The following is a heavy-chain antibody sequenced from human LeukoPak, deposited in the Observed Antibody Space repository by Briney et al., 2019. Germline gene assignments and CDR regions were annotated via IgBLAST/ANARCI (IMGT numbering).Heavy chain of an antibody. CDR3: ARSYMTHSIVVVTAYDY. V-gene: IGHV1-46*01. D-gene: IGHD2-21*02. CDR1: GYTFTSYY. Sequence: ASVKVSCKASGYTFTSYYMHWVRQAPGQGLEWMGIINPSGGSTSYAQKFQGRVTMTRDMSTSTVYMELSRLRSEDTAVYYCARSYMTHSIVVVTAYDYWGQGTLVTVSS. CDR2: INPSGGST. J-gene: IGHJ4*02.